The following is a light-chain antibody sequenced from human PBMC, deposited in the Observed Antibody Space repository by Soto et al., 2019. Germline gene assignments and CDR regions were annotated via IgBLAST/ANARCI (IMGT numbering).Light chain of an antibody. CDR2: DVT. J-gene: IGLJ1*01. CDR1: ISDVGGYNY. V-gene: IGLV2-11*01. CDR3: CSYAGSSTYV. Sequence: QSSLAQPRSGSGSPGQSVTISCTGSISDVGGYNYVSWYQQYPGEVPKLLIYDVTKRPSGLPDRFSGSKSGNTASLIISGLQAEDEADYYCCSYAGSSTYVFGSGTKVNVL.